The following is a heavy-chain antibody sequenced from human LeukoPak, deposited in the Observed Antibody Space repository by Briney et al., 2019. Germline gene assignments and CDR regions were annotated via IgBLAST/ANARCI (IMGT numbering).Heavy chain of an antibody. J-gene: IGHJ4*02. Sequence: ASVKVSCKASGYTFTNYGISWVRQAPGQGLEWMGWISAYSGNINYAQQIQGRVTMTADTSTSTAYMELRSLRSDDTAVYYCARDFYYESSGYAIWGQGTLVTVSS. CDR1: GYTFTNYG. CDR2: ISAYSGNI. D-gene: IGHD3-22*01. CDR3: ARDFYYESSGYAI. V-gene: IGHV1-18*01.